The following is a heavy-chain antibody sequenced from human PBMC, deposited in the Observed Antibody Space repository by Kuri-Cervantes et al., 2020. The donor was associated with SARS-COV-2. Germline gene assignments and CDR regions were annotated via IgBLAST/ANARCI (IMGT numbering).Heavy chain of an antibody. D-gene: IGHD3-3*01. CDR3: TRPAGAFLEWLSWFDY. V-gene: IGHV3-49*04. CDR1: GFTFGDYA. CDR2: IRSKAYGGTT. J-gene: IGHJ4*02. Sequence: GGSLRLSCTASGFTFGDYAMSWVRQAPGKGLEWVGFIRSKAYGGTTEYAASVKGRFTISRDDSKSIAYLQMNSLKIEDTAVYYCTRPAGAFLEWLSWFDYWGQGTLVTVSS.